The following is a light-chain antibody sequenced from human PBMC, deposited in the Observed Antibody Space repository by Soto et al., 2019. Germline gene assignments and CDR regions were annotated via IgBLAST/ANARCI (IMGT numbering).Light chain of an antibody. CDR3: NSFAGSAKWG. J-gene: IGLJ2*01. CDR2: EVT. CDR1: NSDVGGYNY. V-gene: IGLV2-8*01. Sequence: QSALTQPPSASGSPGQSVTISCTGTNSDVGGYNYVSWYQQYPGKAPKLLIYEVTKRPSGVPDRFSGSKSGNTAYLTVSGLQAEDEADYYCNSFAGSAKWGFGGGTQLTVL.